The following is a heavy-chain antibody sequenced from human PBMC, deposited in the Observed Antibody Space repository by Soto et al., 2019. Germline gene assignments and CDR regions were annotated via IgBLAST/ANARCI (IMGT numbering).Heavy chain of an antibody. CDR2: IFYSGNT. CDR3: ARGGHFYGLDV. J-gene: IGHJ6*02. D-gene: IGHD3-10*01. Sequence: PSETLSLTCTVSGGSITSYYWTWIRQPPGKGLEWIGYIFYSGNTNYSPSLRSRVTISVDTSKNQFSLKLTSVTAADTAVYFCARGGHFYGLDVWGQGTTVTVSS. CDR1: GGSITSYY. V-gene: IGHV4-59*01.